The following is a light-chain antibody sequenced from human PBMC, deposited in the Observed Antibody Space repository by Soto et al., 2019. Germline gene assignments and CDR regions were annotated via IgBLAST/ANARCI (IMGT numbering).Light chain of an antibody. CDR2: EGS. Sequence: QSVLTQPASVSGSPGQSITISCTGTSSDVGSYNLVSWFQQHPDKAPKLMIFEGSKRPSGVSNRFSCSKSANTASLTISGLQADDEADYYCCSYAGSNSYVFGTGTKVTVL. CDR3: CSYAGSNSYV. CDR1: SSDVGSYNL. J-gene: IGLJ1*01. V-gene: IGLV2-23*01.